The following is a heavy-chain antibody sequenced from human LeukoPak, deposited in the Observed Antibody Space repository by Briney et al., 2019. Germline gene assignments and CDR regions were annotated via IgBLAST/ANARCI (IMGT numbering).Heavy chain of an antibody. Sequence: GGSLRLSCAASGFTFSSYAMSWGRQAPGKGLEWVSAISGSGGSTYYADSVKGRFTISRDNSKNTLYLQMNSLRAEDTAVNYCAKDRGVTAPRGYFDYWGQGTLVTVSS. CDR1: GFTFSSYA. D-gene: IGHD2-21*02. J-gene: IGHJ4*02. CDR3: AKDRGVTAPRGYFDY. V-gene: IGHV3-23*01. CDR2: ISGSGGST.